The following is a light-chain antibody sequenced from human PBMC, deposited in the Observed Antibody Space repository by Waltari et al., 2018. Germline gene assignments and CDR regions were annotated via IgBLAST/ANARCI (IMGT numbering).Light chain of an antibody. CDR1: SAAVSSRHF. Sequence: QTVVTQEPTFSVSPGEPVTLTCGFNSAAVSSRHFPTWYQQTPGQAPRTLLHSTNVRSSGVPDRFSGSIFGNKAALTITGAQADDDSDYYCFLRLDIDIGVFGGGTRLTVL. CDR3: FLRLDIDIGV. J-gene: IGLJ3*02. CDR2: STN. V-gene: IGLV8-61*01.